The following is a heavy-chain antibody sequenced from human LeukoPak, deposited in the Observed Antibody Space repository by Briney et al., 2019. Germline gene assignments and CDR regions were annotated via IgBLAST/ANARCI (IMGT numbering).Heavy chain of an antibody. CDR1: GFTFNNYA. CDR2: ITASGTTT. CDR3: AKTGEAFADSLGDY. D-gene: IGHD1-14*01. J-gene: IGHJ4*02. V-gene: IGHV3-23*01. Sequence: PGGSLRLSCAASGFTFNNYAMTWVRQAPGKGLEWVSAITASGTTTYYADSVKGRFTLSRDNSKNTLYLQMNSLRAEDTALYYCAKTGEAFADSLGDYRGQGTLVTVSS.